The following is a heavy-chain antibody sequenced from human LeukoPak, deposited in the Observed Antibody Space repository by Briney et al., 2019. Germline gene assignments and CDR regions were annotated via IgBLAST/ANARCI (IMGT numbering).Heavy chain of an antibody. CDR2: INDSGRT. V-gene: IGHV4-34*01. J-gene: IGHJ6*03. Sequence: KPSETLSVTCAVFGGPFSGYDWSWVRQTPGKGLEWIGEINDSGRTNYNPSLKSRVTIRLGTSDNPFSLQLTSVTAADTAVYYCARGLYWTSAGMGICFMDVWGTGTTVAVSS. D-gene: IGHD1-1*01. CDR1: GGPFSGYD. CDR3: ARGLYWTSAGMGICFMDV.